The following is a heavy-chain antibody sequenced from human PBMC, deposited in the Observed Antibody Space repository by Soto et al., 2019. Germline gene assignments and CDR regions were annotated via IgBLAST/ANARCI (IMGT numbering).Heavy chain of an antibody. CDR3: ARGDRGAFDL. D-gene: IGHD1-26*01. CDR1: GLTFSYYW. CDR2: IHSDGSST. J-gene: IGHJ3*01. Sequence: EVQLVESGGGLVQPGEYLRLSCAASGLTFSYYWMHWVRQAPGKGLVWVSRIHSDGSSTTYADSVKGRFSISRDNARNTVYLQMNSLRAEDTAVYYCARGDRGAFDLWGQGTVLTVSS. V-gene: IGHV3-74*01.